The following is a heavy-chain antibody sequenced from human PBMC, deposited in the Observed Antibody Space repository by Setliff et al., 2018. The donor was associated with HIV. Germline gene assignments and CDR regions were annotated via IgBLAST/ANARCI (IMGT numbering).Heavy chain of an antibody. CDR2: VDPEDGET. Sequence: AASVKVSCKASGYTFTDYYMHWVQQAPGKGLEWMGRVDPEDGETTYAEKFQGRVTITRNTSISTAYMELSSLRSEDTAVYYCARGVFLSGSGWYIVYYFDYWGQGTLVTVSS. J-gene: IGHJ4*02. CDR3: ARGVFLSGSGWYIVYYFDY. V-gene: IGHV1-69-2*01. D-gene: IGHD6-19*01. CDR1: GYTFTDYY.